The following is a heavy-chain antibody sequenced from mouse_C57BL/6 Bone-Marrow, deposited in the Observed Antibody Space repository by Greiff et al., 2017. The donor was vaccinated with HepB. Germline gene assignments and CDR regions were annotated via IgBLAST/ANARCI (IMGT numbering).Heavy chain of an antibody. V-gene: IGHV1-72*01. Sequence: QVHVKQSGAELVKPGASVKLSCKASGYTFTSYWMHWVKQRPGRGLEWIGRIDPNSGGTKYNEKFKSKATLTVDKPSSTAYMQLSSLTSEDSAVYDCARRDDGYSRDDYWGQGTTLTVSS. CDR1: GYTFTSYW. CDR2: IDPNSGGT. J-gene: IGHJ2*01. D-gene: IGHD2-3*01. CDR3: ARRDDGYSRDDY.